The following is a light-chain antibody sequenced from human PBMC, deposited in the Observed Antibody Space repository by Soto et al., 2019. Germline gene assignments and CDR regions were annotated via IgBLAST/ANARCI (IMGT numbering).Light chain of an antibody. CDR1: QSVSST. CDR2: GAS. Sequence: EIVMTQSQATLSVSPGERATLSCRASQSVSSTLAWYQQQPGQSPRLLIYGASTRATGIPARFSGSGSGTEFTLTISSLQSEDFAVYYCQLYKNWLWTFGQGTKVEIK. J-gene: IGKJ1*01. V-gene: IGKV3-15*01. CDR3: QLYKNWLWT.